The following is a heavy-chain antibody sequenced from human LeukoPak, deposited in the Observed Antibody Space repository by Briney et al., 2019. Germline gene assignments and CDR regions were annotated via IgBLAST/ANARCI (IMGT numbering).Heavy chain of an antibody. D-gene: IGHD3-22*01. V-gene: IGHV3-33*01. CDR3: ARERRWLNDYNWFDP. J-gene: IGHJ5*02. Sequence: GRSLRLSCAASGFTFSSYGMHWVRQAPGKGLEWVAVIWYDGSNKYYADSVKGRFTISRDNSKNTLYLQMNSLRAEDTAVYYCARERRWLNDYNWFDPWGQGTLVTVSS. CDR1: GFTFSSYG. CDR2: IWYDGSNK.